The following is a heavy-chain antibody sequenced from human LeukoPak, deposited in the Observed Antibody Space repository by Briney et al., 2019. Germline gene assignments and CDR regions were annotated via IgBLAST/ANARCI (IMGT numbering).Heavy chain of an antibody. J-gene: IGHJ6*03. CDR2: IMPLFGTA. D-gene: IGHD5-24*01. V-gene: IGHV1-69*05. Sequence: SVKVSCKASGGTFNSYAISWVRQAPGQGLEWMGGIMPLFGTANYAQEFQGRVTFTTDESASTAYMEVSSLRSEDTAVYYCASGSLGDGYGVGDYYQYMDVWGKGTTVTVSS. CDR1: GGTFNSYA. CDR3: ASGSLGDGYGVGDYYQYMDV.